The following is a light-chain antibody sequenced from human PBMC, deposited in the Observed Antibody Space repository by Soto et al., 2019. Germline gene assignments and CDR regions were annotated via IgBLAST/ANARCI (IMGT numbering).Light chain of an antibody. CDR1: QSISSY. V-gene: IGKV1-39*01. Sequence: DIPMTQSPSSLSASVGDRVTITCRAGQSISSYLNWYQQKPGKAPKLLIYGASSLQSGVPSRFSGSGSGTDFTLTISSLHPEDLATYYCQQSYSTRLTFGGGTKVEIK. CDR2: GAS. CDR3: QQSYSTRLT. J-gene: IGKJ4*01.